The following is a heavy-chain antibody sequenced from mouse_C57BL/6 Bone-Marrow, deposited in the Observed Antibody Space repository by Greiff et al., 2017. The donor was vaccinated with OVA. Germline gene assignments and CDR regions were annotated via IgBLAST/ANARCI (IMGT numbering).Heavy chain of an antibody. CDR1: GFTFSDYG. CDR2: ISSGSSTI. V-gene: IGHV5-17*01. D-gene: IGHD1-1*02. J-gene: IGHJ2*01. Sequence: EVKVEESRGGLVKPGGSLKLSCAASGFTFSDYGMHWVRQAPEKGLEWVAYISSGSSTIYYADTVKGRFTISRDNAKNTLFLQMTSLRSEDTAMYYCARGVTMTYFDYWGQGTTLTVSS. CDR3: ARGVTMTYFDY.